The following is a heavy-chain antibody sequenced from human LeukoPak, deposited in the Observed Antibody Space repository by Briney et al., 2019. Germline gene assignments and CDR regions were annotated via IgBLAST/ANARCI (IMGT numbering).Heavy chain of an antibody. CDR1: GYSISSGYY. J-gene: IGHJ4*02. CDR3: ARGVTGYSSGWYPDY. D-gene: IGHD6-19*01. CDR2: IYHGGST. V-gene: IGHV4-38-2*01. Sequence: PSETLSLTCAVSGYSISSGYYWGWIRQPPGKGLEWIGSIYHGGSTYYNPSLKSRVTISVDTSKNQFSLKLSSVTAADTAVYYCARGVTGYSSGWYPDYWGQGTLVTVSS.